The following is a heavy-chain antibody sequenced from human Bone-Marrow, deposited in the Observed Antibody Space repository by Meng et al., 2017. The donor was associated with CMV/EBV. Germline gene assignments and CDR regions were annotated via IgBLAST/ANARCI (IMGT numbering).Heavy chain of an antibody. J-gene: IGHJ4*02. CDR1: GFTFSSYW. V-gene: IGHV3-74*01. Sequence: GESLKISCAVSGFTFSSYWMHWVRQAPGKGLVWVSRINSDGSSTNYADSVKGRFTISRDNAKNTLYLQMNRLRPEDTAVYYCTKATGSGSFLFDFWGQGTLVTVSS. CDR2: INSDGSST. D-gene: IGHD3-10*01. CDR3: TKATGSGSFLFDF.